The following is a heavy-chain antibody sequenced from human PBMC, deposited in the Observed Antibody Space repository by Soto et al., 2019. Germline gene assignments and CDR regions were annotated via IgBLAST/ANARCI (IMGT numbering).Heavy chain of an antibody. CDR1: GFTFSNAW. CDR3: TTYYDILTGNYYFYY. D-gene: IGHD3-9*01. CDR2: IKSKTDGGTT. J-gene: IGHJ4*02. V-gene: IGHV3-15*07. Sequence: EVQLVESGGGLVKPGGSLRLSCAASGFTFSNAWMNWVRQAPGKGLEWVGRIKSKTDGGTTDYAAPVKGRFTISRDDSKNTLYLQMNSLKTEDTAVYYCTTYYDILTGNYYFYYWGQGTLVTVSS.